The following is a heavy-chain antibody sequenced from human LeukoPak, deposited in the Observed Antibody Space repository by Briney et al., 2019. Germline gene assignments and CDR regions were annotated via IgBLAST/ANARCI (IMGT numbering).Heavy chain of an antibody. Sequence: GGSLRLSCAASGFTFSSWWMHWVRQAPGKGLEWVSRIYSVGSDTTYADSVKGRFTISRDNAKNSLFLQMDSLRAEDTAVYYCARLRRGWNSDFDYWGQGTLVTVSS. D-gene: IGHD1-7*01. CDR1: GFTFSSWW. CDR2: IYSVGSDT. J-gene: IGHJ4*02. CDR3: ARLRRGWNSDFDY. V-gene: IGHV3-74*03.